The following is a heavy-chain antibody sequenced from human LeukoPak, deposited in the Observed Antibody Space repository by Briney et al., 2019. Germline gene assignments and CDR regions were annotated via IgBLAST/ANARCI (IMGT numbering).Heavy chain of an antibody. D-gene: IGHD2-15*01. V-gene: IGHV3-23*01. CDR3: AKDALPAEGYCSGGSCSRGNGMDV. Sequence: GGALRLSCAASGFTFSSYAMSWVRQAPGKGLEWVSAISGSGGSTYYADSVKGRFTISRNNSKNMLYLQMNSLRAEDTAVYYCAKDALPAEGYCSGGSCSRGNGMDVWGQGTTVTVSS. J-gene: IGHJ6*02. CDR2: ISGSGGST. CDR1: GFTFSSYA.